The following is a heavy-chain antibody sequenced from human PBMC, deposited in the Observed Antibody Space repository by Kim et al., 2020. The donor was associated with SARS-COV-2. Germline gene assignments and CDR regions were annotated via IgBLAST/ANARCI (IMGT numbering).Heavy chain of an antibody. CDR3: ARHRGQWLAHFDY. CDR2: IDPSDSYT. Sequence: GESLKISCKGSGYSFTSYWISWVRQMPGKGLEWMGRIDPSDSYTNYSPSFQGHVTISADKSISTAYLQWSSLKASDTAMYYCARHRGQWLAHFDYWGQGTLVTVSS. J-gene: IGHJ4*02. V-gene: IGHV5-10-1*01. CDR1: GYSFTSYW. D-gene: IGHD6-19*01.